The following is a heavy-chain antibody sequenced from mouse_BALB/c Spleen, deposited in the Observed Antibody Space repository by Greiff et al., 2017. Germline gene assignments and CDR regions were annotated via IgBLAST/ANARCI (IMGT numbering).Heavy chain of an antibody. J-gene: IGHJ3*01. CDR1: GFNIKDTY. V-gene: IGHV14-3*02. Sequence: VQLQQSGAELVKPGASVKLSCTASGFNIKDTYMHWVKQRPEQGLEWIGRIDPANGNTKYDPKFQGKATITADTSANTAYLQLSSLTSEDTAVYYCARKGYYGGFAYWGQGTLVTVSA. CDR3: ARKGYYGGFAY. D-gene: IGHD1-1*01. CDR2: IDPANGNT.